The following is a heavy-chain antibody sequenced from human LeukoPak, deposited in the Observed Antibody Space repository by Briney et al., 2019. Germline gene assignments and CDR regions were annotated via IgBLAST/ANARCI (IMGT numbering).Heavy chain of an antibody. CDR3: ARGTWSSSIDY. V-gene: IGHV4-30-4*01. J-gene: IGHJ4*02. CDR2: IYYSGST. CDR1: GGSISSGDYY. D-gene: IGHD6-6*01. Sequence: SETLSLTCTVSGGSISSGDYYWSWIRQPPGKGLEWIGYIYYSGSTYYNPSLKSRLTISGDTSKNQFSLRLSSVTAADTAVYYCARGTWSSSIDYWGQGTLVTVSS.